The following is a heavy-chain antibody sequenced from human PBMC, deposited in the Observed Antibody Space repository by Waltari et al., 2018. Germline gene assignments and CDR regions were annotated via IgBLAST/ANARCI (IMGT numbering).Heavy chain of an antibody. Sequence: QVQLVQSGAEVKNPGASVKVSCKAFGHTFTGYHLNWVRQAPGQGLEWMGNINILSGITNYAQNFQGRVTMTLDMSVSTAYIEVTRLTSNDTAIYYCSRVSSGIWFDPWGQGTLVTVS. CDR1: GHTFTGYH. V-gene: IGHV1-2*02. CDR2: INILSGIT. J-gene: IGHJ5*02. CDR3: SRVSSGIWFDP.